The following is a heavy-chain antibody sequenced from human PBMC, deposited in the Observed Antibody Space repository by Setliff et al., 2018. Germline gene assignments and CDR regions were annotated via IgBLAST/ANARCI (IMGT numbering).Heavy chain of an antibody. D-gene: IGHD3-3*01. Sequence: ASVKVSCKASGYTFTSYGISWVRQAPGQGLEWMGWISAYNGNTNYAQKLQGRVTMTTDTSTSTAYMELRSLRSDDTAVYHCARGSSITIFGVVLKYYYGMDVWGQGTTVTVSS. CDR3: ARGSSITIFGVVLKYYYGMDV. CDR2: ISAYNGNT. V-gene: IGHV1-18*01. CDR1: GYTFTSYG. J-gene: IGHJ6*02.